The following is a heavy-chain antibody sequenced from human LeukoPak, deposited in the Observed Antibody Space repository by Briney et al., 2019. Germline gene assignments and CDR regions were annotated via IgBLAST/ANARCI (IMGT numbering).Heavy chain of an antibody. D-gene: IGHD6-13*01. J-gene: IGHJ4*02. V-gene: IGHV6-1*01. CDR2: TYYRSKWYN. CDR3: ARARGSSWYWSYYFDY. CDR1: GDSVSSNSAA. Sequence: SQTLSLTCAISGDSVSSNSAAWNWIRQSPSRGLEWLGRTYYRSKWYNDYAVSVRSRITINPDTSKNQFSLQLNSVTPEDTAVYYCARARGSSWYWSYYFDYWGQGTLVTVSS.